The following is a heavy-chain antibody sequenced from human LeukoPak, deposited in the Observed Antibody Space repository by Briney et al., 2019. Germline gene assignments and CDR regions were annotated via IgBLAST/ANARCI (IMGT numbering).Heavy chain of an antibody. J-gene: IGHJ3*02. CDR2: INHSGST. V-gene: IGHV4-34*01. CDR3: ARARSGYSSGWYYRDAFDI. CDR1: GGSISSYY. Sequence: PSETLSLTCTVSGGSISSYYWSWIRQPPGKGLEWIGEINHSGSTNYNPSLKSRVTISVDTSKNQFSLKLSSVTAADTAVYYCARARSGYSSGWYYRDAFDIWGQGTMVTVSS. D-gene: IGHD6-19*01.